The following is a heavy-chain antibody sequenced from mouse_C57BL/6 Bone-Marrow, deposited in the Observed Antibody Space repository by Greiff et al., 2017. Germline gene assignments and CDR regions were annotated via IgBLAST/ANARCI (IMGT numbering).Heavy chain of an antibody. J-gene: IGHJ1*03. CDR3: ARGYYYGSPHWYFDV. V-gene: IGHV14-3*01. CDR2: IDPANGIT. CDR1: GFNIKNTY. Sequence: VQLQQSVAELVRPGASVKLSCTASGFNIKNTYMHWVKQRPEQGLEWLGRIDPANGITKYAPNFQGNATITADTSSNTAYLQLSSLTAADTAIYYSARGYYYGSPHWYFDVWGTGTTVTVSS. D-gene: IGHD1-1*01.